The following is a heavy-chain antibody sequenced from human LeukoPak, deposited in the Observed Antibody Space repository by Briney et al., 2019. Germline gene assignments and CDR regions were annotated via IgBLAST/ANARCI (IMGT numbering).Heavy chain of an antibody. CDR2: ISWNSGSI. V-gene: IGHV3-9*01. J-gene: IGHJ6*03. Sequence: GGSLRLSCAASGFTFDDYAMHWVRHAPGKGLEWVSGISWNSGSIGYADSVKGRFTISRDNAKNSLYLQMNSLRAEDTALYYCAKDKSSWYADYYYYYMDVWGKGTTVTISS. CDR3: AKDKSSWYADYYYYYMDV. CDR1: GFTFDDYA. D-gene: IGHD6-13*01.